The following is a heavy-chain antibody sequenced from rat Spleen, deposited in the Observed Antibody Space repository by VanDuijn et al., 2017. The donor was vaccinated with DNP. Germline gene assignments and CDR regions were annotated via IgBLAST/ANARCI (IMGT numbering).Heavy chain of an antibody. CDR2: ITNSGGST. CDR1: GFTFSNYG. Sequence: EVQLVESGGGLVQPGRSLKLSCAASGFTFSNYGMAWVRQAPTKGLEWVASITNSGGSTYYRDSVKGRFTISRDNAKSTLYLQMDSLRAEDTATYYCTTDFDDGSYYLNWFAYWGQGTLVTVSS. D-gene: IGHD1-12*02. J-gene: IGHJ3*01. CDR3: TTDFDDGSYYLNWFAY. V-gene: IGHV5-27*01.